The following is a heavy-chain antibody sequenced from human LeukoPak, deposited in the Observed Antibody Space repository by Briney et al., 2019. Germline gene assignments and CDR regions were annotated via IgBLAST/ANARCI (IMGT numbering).Heavy chain of an antibody. J-gene: IGHJ6*02. D-gene: IGHD2-2*01. CDR1: GFTFSSYA. CDR2: ISGSGGST. Sequence: GGSLRLSCAASGFTFSSYAMSWVRQAPGRGLEWVSAISGSGGSTYYADSVKGRFTISRDNSKNTLYLQMNSLRAEDTALYYCAKDISNCSSTSCFYYYYGMDVWGQGTTVTVPS. CDR3: AKDISNCSSTSCFYYYYGMDV. V-gene: IGHV3-23*01.